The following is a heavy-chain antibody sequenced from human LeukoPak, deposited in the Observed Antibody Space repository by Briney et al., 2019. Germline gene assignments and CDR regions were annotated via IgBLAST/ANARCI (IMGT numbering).Heavy chain of an antibody. D-gene: IGHD1-14*01. J-gene: IGHJ6*02. CDR3: AKVRTYFYHGLDV. V-gene: IGHV3-23*01. CDR2: ISGTTSGT. Sequence: GGSLRLSCAVSGFTFSSYWMSWVRQAPGKGLEWVSGISGTTSGTYYADSVKGRFTISRDNSKNTLFLQVNSLRAEDTAVYYCAKVRTYFYHGLDVWGQGTTVTVSS. CDR1: GFTFSSYW.